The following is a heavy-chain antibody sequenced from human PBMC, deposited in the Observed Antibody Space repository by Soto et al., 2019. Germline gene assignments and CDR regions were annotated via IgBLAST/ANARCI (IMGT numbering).Heavy chain of an antibody. J-gene: IGHJ4*02. V-gene: IGHV3-48*01. CDR2: ISSSSFTI. Sequence: GGSLRLSCAASGFTFSDYSMNWVRQAPGRGLEWVSYISSSSFTIHYADSVEGRFAISRDNAKNSLYLQMNSLRAEDTAVYYCARDYNDFCSGHFDYWGQGALVTVSS. CDR1: GFTFSDYS. CDR3: ARDYNDFCSGHFDY. D-gene: IGHD3-3*01.